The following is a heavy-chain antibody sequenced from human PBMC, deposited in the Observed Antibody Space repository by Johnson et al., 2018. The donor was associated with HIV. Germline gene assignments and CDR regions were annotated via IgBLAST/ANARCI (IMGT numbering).Heavy chain of an antibody. V-gene: IGHV3-7*01. CDR3: ARGEYLVFGVAFDF. CDR2: IKQDACLK. Sequence: VQLGECGGGLVQPGVSLRLSCAASGFTFSSYWMSWVRQTPGKGLEWAANIKQDACLKTYSESGKGRCSVSSDNANNALYLQMFSLRVEDTAVYYCARGEYLVFGVAFDFRGQGTMVTVSS. D-gene: IGHD3-3*01. CDR1: GFTFSSYW. J-gene: IGHJ3*01.